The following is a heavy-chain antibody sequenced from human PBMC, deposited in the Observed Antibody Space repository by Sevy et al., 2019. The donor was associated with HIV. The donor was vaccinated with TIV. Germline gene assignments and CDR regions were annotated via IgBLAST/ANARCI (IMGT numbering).Heavy chain of an antibody. D-gene: IGHD1-26*01. V-gene: IGHV4-59*08. J-gene: IGHJ4*02. CDR1: GGSITSLY. CDR2: IYYNGHI. Sequence: SETLSLTCTVSGGSITSLYWNRIRQPPGKGLEWIANIYYNGHINYNPSLKSRVTLSLDTSKNQFSLRLSSVTAADRAMYYCAGENAWGRGYSWGQGTLVTVSS. CDR3: AGENAWGRGYS.